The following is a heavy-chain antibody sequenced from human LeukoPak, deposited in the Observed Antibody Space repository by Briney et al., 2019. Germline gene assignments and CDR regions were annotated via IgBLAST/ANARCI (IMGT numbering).Heavy chain of an antibody. D-gene: IGHD3-10*01. CDR2: SISRSGGVTT. V-gene: IGHV3-15*01. CDR1: GVTFRNAW. CDR3: SAYYNGRGDY. Sequence: PGGSLSLPCAASGVTFRNAWMTWVRQAPGRELEWVGRSISRSGGVTTEYAAPVKGRFTISRDDSRNTVYLQMNSLKIEDTAVYYCSAYYNGRGDYWGQGTLVTVSS. J-gene: IGHJ4*02.